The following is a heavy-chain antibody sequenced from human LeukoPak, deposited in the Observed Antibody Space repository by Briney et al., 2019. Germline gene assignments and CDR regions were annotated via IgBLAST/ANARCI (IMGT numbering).Heavy chain of an antibody. D-gene: IGHD3-22*01. CDR2: IHSGGTT. J-gene: IGHJ4*02. V-gene: IGHV3-66*01. CDR3: AAKWLLRRY. CDR1: GFAVSSNY. Sequence: GGSLRLSCTASGFAVSSNYMTWVRQAPGKGLECVSLIHSGGTTDYADSVKGRFTISRDNSKNMLYLQMNSLRVEDTAVYYCAAKWLLRRYWGQGTLVTVSS.